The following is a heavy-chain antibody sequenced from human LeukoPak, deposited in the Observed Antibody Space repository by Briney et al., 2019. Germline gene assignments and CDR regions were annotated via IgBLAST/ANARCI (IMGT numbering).Heavy chain of an antibody. J-gene: IGHJ4*02. CDR1: GGSISTYY. CDR2: IYHSGST. V-gene: IGHV4-59*12. Sequence: SETLSLTCTVSGGSISTYYWSWIRQPPGKGLEWIGYIYHSGSTKYNPSLKSRVTISVDTSKNQFSLKLSSVTAADTAVYYCARDRGYSYGHFDYWGQGTLVTVSS. CDR3: ARDRGYSYGHFDY. D-gene: IGHD5-18*01.